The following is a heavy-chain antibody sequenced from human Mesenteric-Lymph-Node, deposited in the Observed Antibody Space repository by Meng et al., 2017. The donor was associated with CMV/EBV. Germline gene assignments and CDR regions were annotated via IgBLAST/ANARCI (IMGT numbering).Heavy chain of an antibody. CDR1: AFTVSSHY. CDR3: ARTVTTGSHYYYYGMDV. Sequence: LKISCAASAFTVSSHYMSWVRQAPGKGLEWVSVIYSGGSTYNADSVKGRFTISRDNSKNTLYLQMNSLRAEDTAVYYCARTVTTGSHYYYYGMDVWGQGTTVTVSS. D-gene: IGHD4-11*01. J-gene: IGHJ6*02. V-gene: IGHV3-66*02. CDR2: IYSGGST.